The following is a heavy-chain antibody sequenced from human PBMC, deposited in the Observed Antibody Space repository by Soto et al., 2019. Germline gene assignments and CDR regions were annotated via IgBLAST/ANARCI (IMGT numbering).Heavy chain of an antibody. CDR3: ARFDSTTL. CDR2: IYHSGTT. Sequence: QVQLQESGPGLVKPSETLSLTCTVSGGSISSDYWSWIRPPPGKGLEWIGYIYHSGTTSYNPSRKSRLALSLDTSKPQFSLKLSAVTAADTALYYCARFDSTTLWGKGILVTVSS. J-gene: IGHJ4*02. V-gene: IGHV4-59*01. CDR1: GGSISSDY. D-gene: IGHD3-22*01.